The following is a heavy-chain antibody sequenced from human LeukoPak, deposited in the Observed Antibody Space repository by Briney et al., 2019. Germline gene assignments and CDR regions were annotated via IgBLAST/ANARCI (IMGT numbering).Heavy chain of an antibody. CDR2: IISIFGTA. Sequence: SVKVSCKASGGTFSSYAISWVRQAPGQGLEWMGGIISIFGTANYAQKFQGRVTITADESTSTAYMELSSLRSEDTAVYYCARDSDDYGDYFWFDPWGQGTLVTVSS. D-gene: IGHD4-17*01. CDR1: GGTFSSYA. CDR3: ARDSDDYGDYFWFDP. V-gene: IGHV1-69*01. J-gene: IGHJ5*02.